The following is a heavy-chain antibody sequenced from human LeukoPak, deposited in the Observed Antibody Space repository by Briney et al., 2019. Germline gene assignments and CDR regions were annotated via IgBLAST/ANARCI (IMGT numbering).Heavy chain of an antibody. Sequence: SETLSLTCSVSGDSIRSGDSYWGWIRQNPWKGLEWIGSIYYVGSPHYNPSLNSRQVTMSVDTLKNQFSLKLTSVTAADTAVYYCADLPAANLVRGNWGQGTLVTVSS. CDR3: ADLPAANLVRGN. V-gene: IGHV4-39*01. D-gene: IGHD2-2*01. CDR1: GDSIRSGDSY. CDR2: IYYVGSP. J-gene: IGHJ4*02.